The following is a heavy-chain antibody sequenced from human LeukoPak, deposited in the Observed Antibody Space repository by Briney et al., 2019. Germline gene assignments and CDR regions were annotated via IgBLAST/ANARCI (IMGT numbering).Heavy chain of an antibody. J-gene: IGHJ4*02. CDR2: IGRASSNSGDV. D-gene: IGHD3-10*01. CDR3: ARYNSLFRGVTTSDY. Sequence: ASVKVSCKTSGYSFSNYGISWVRQAPGQGLEWMGRIGRASSNSGDVTYAPKFQGRVTMTTDTSTTTGYMELRSLRFDDTAVYFCARYNSLFRGVTTSDYWGQGTLVTVSS. CDR1: GYSFSNYG. V-gene: IGHV1-18*01.